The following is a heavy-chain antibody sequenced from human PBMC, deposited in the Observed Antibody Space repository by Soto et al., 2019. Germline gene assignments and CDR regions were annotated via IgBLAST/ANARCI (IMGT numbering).Heavy chain of an antibody. V-gene: IGHV3-7*04. D-gene: IGHD3-16*02. Sequence: EVQLVESGGGLVQPGGSLRLSCAASGFTFSTYWMTWVRQAPGKGLEWVANIKQDGSEYYYVGSVKGRFTISRDNAKNSLYLQMNSLRAEDTAVYYSARGAFPTWGSYPLDYWGQGTLVTVSS. CDR3: ARGAFPTWGSYPLDY. CDR1: GFTFSTYW. J-gene: IGHJ4*02. CDR2: IKQDGSEY.